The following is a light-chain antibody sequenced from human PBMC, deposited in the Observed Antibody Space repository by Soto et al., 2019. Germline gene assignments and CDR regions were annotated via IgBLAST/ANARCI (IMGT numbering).Light chain of an antibody. CDR2: SNS. Sequence: QSVLTQPPSASGTPGQRVTISCSGGSSNIGSNTVNRYQQLPGTAPILLIYSNSQRPSGVPDRFSGSKSGTSASLAISGLQSEDEADYYCAAGDDSLNGYVFGTGTKVTVL. J-gene: IGLJ1*01. CDR3: AAGDDSLNGYV. CDR1: SSNIGSNT. V-gene: IGLV1-44*01.